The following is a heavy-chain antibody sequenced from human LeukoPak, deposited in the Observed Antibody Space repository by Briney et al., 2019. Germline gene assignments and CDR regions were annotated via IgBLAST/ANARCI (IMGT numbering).Heavy chain of an antibody. J-gene: IGHJ3*01. V-gene: IGHV4-31*03. D-gene: IGHD5-12*01. CDR3: AREVSSGGYDAVDF. CDR2: IYYSGST. CDR1: GGSLRRGGYY. Sequence: SETLSLTCTVSGGSLRRGGYYWRWLRQHPGRGLEWIGYIYYSGSTYYNPSLKSRVTISVDTSKNQFYLKLSSVTAADTAVYYCAREVSSGGYDAVDFWGQGTKVTVSS.